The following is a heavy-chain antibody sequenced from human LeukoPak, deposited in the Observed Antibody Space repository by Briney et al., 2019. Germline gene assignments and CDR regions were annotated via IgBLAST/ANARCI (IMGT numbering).Heavy chain of an antibody. CDR3: ARDRAAAGFP. CDR2: ISSSSSYI. V-gene: IGHV3-21*01. J-gene: IGHJ5*02. Sequence: GGSLRLSCAASGFTFSSYSMNWVRQAPGKELEWVSSISSSSSYIYYADSVKGRFTISRDNAKNSLYLQMNSLRAEDTAVYYCARDRAAAGFPWGQGTLVTVSS. CDR1: GFTFSSYS. D-gene: IGHD6-13*01.